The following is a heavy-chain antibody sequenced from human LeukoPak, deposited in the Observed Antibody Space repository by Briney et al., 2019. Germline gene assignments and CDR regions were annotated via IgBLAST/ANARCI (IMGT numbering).Heavy chain of an antibody. D-gene: IGHD6-13*01. J-gene: IGHJ4*02. CDR1: GFTFSSYA. CDR3: AREGYSSSWGHFDF. CDR2: ISGSGGST. V-gene: IGHV3-23*01. Sequence: GGSLRLSCAASGFTFSSYAMSWVRQAPGKGLEWVSAISGSGGSTYYAGSVKGRFTISRDNSKNMVYLQMNSLRAEDTAVYYCAREGYSSSWGHFDFWGQGTLVTVSS.